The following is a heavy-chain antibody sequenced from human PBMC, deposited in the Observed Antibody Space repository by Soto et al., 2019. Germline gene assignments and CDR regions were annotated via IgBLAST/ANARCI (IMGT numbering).Heavy chain of an antibody. J-gene: IGHJ4*02. D-gene: IGHD1-26*01. V-gene: IGHV3-23*01. Sequence: GGSLRLSCAASGLTFSGCAMSWVRQAPGKGLEWVATIGNSGSPTHYADSVKGRFTISRDNFKNILYLQMNSLRAEDTAVYYCAQWEHVDYWGRGTPVTVSS. CDR3: AQWEHVDY. CDR1: GLTFSGCA. CDR2: IGNSGSPT.